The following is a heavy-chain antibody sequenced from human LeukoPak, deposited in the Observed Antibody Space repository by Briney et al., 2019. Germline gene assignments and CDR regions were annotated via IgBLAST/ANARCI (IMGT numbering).Heavy chain of an antibody. CDR3: AKEQPPSRTVTFDS. V-gene: IGHV3-23*01. Sequence: GGSLRLSCAPSGLTISNYAITFVRQAPGKGLEWVSTITGSGTGTYYADSLKGRFTISRDNSRNTLYLQMDSLRAEDTAVYYCAKEQPPSRTVTFDSWGQGTVVTVSS. CDR1: GLTISNYA. CDR2: ITGSGTGT. D-gene: IGHD4-11*01. J-gene: IGHJ4*02.